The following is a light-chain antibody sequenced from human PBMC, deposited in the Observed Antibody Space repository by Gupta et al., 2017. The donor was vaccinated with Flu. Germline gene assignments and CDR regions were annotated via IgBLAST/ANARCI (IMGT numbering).Light chain of an antibody. J-gene: IGLJ1*01. Sequence: SAPTQPRSVSGSPGQSVTISCTGTSNDVGGYNRVSWYEQRPGKAPKLILYDVTGRPAGVPDRVSGSKSGNTASLTISGRQEDDEADYYCSSHAGRVTWVFGTGTTVTVL. V-gene: IGLV2-11*01. CDR2: DVT. CDR1: SNDVGGYNR. CDR3: SSHAGRVTWV.